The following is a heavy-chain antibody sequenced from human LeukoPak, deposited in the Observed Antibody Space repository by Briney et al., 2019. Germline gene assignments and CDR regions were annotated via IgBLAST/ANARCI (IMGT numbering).Heavy chain of an antibody. Sequence: SQTLSLTCAISGDSVSSNSAAWNWIRQSPSRGLEWLGRTYYRSKWYNDYAVSVKSRITINPDTSKNQFSLQLNSVTPEDTAVYYCARSGLLVTTVTSVYYYYYMDVWGKGTTVTVSS. D-gene: IGHD4-17*01. V-gene: IGHV6-1*01. J-gene: IGHJ6*03. CDR3: ARSGLLVTTVTSVYYYYYMDV. CDR2: TYYRSKWYN. CDR1: GDSVSSNSAA.